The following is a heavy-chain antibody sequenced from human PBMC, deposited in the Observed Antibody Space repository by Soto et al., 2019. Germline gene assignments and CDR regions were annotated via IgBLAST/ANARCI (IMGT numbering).Heavy chain of an antibody. CDR3: ARDPSGTRYFDWLDGMAV. D-gene: IGHD3-9*01. CDR1: GYTFTSYG. Sequence: ASVKVSCKASGYTFTSYGISLVRQAPGQGLEWMGWISAYNGNTNYAQKLQGRVTMTTDTSTSTAYMELRSLRSDDTAVYYCARDPSGTRYFDWLDGMAVWGQGTTVTVSS. J-gene: IGHJ6*02. CDR2: ISAYNGNT. V-gene: IGHV1-18*01.